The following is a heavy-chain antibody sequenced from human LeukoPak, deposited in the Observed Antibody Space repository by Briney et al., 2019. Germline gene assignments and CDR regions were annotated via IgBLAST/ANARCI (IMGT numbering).Heavy chain of an antibody. V-gene: IGHV3-30-3*01. CDR2: ISYDGSNK. CDR3: AKAILLWFGESAPWYYYGMDV. CDR1: GFTFSSYA. D-gene: IGHD3-10*01. J-gene: IGHJ6*02. Sequence: PGRSLRLSCAASGFTFSSYAMHWVRQAPGKGLEWVAVISYDGSNKYYADSVKGRLTISRDNSKNTLYLQMNSLRAEDTAVYYCAKAILLWFGESAPWYYYGMDVWGQGTTVTVSS.